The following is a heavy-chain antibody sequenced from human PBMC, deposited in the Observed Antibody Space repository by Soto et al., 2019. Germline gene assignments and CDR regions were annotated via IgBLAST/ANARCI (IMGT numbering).Heavy chain of an antibody. V-gene: IGHV4-30-4*01. Sequence: PSETLSLTCTVSGGSISSGDYYWSWIRQPPGKGLEWIGYIYYSGSTYYNPSLKSRVTISVDTSKNQFSLKLSSVTAADTAVYYCARDYDFWSGYPVDYGMDVWGQGTTVTVS. J-gene: IGHJ6*02. CDR2: IYYSGST. CDR3: ARDYDFWSGYPVDYGMDV. D-gene: IGHD3-3*01. CDR1: GGSISSGDYY.